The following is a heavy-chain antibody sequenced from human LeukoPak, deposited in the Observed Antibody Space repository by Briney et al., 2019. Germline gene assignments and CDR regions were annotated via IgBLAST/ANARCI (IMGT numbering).Heavy chain of an antibody. CDR3: ARHFREYDFWSGYQNWFDP. Sequence: PSETVSLTCTVSGDSIRSYYWSWIRQPPGKGLEWIGYIYYSGSTNSNPSLRSRVAISVDTSKNQFSLKLSSVTAADTAVYYCARHFREYDFWSGYQNWFDPWGQGTLVTVSS. V-gene: IGHV4-59*08. CDR2: IYYSGST. D-gene: IGHD3-3*01. CDR1: GDSIRSYY. J-gene: IGHJ5*02.